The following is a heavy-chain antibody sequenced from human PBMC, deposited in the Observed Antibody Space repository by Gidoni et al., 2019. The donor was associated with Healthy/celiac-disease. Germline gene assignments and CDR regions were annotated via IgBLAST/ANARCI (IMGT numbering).Heavy chain of an antibody. V-gene: IGHV3-43*01. CDR3: AKDLGERWLQLGLDY. J-gene: IGHJ4*02. CDR2: ISWDGGST. Sequence: EVQLVESGGSVVQPGGSLRLSCAASGFTCDDYTMPGVRQAPGKGLVWVYLISWDGGSTYYADSVKGRFTISRDNSKNSLYLQMNSLRTEDTALYYCAKDLGERWLQLGLDYWGQGTLVTVSS. CDR1: GFTCDDYT. D-gene: IGHD1-1*01.